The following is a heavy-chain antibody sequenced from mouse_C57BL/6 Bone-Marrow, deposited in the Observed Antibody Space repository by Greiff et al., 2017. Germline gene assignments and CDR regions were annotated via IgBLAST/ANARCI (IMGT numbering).Heavy chain of an antibody. CDR2: IHPNSGST. CDR3: AREGVYYGNYVFAY. Sequence: QVHVKQPGAELVKPGASVKLSCKASGYTFTSYWMHWVKQRPGQGLEWIGMIHPNSGSTNYNEKFKSKATLTVDKSSSTAYMQLSSLTSEDSAVYYCAREGVYYGNYVFAYWGQGTLVTVSA. V-gene: IGHV1-64*01. CDR1: GYTFTSYW. D-gene: IGHD2-1*01. J-gene: IGHJ3*01.